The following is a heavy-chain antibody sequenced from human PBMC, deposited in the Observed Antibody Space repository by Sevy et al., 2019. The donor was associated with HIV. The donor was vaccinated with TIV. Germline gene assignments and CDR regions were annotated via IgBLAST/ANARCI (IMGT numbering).Heavy chain of an antibody. J-gene: IGHJ4*02. Sequence: GGSLRLSCAASGFTFSTYAMTWVRQAPGKGLEWVSVISYIGGSTYYADSVKGRFTISRDNSKNTLYLQMNSLRAEDTAAYYCAKDRVSGTYYTGDFDYWGQGTLVTVSS. CDR1: GFTFSTYA. CDR3: AKDRVSGTYYTGDFDY. V-gene: IGHV3-23*01. CDR2: ISYIGGST. D-gene: IGHD3-10*01.